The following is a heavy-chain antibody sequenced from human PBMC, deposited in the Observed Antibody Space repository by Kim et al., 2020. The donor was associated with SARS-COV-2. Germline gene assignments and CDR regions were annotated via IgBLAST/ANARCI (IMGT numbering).Heavy chain of an antibody. J-gene: IGHJ5*02. CDR3: ARVSRGVDIVATMFDGWFDP. V-gene: IGHV6-1*01. D-gene: IGHD5-12*01. CDR2: TYYRSKWYN. CDR1: GDSVSSNSAA. Sequence: SQTLSLTCAISGDSVSSNSAAWNWIRQSPSRGLEWLGRTYYRSKWYNDYAVSVKSRITINPDTSKNQFSLQLNSVTPEDTAVYYCARVSRGVDIVATMFDGWFDPWGQGTLVTVSS.